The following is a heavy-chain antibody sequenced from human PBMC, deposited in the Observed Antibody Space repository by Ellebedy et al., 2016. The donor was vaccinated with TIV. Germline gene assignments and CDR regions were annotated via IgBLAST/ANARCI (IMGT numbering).Heavy chain of an antibody. CDR3: ARGGIVLMVYAPPRAFDI. CDR2: IIPIFGTA. D-gene: IGHD2-8*01. V-gene: IGHV1-69*13. CDR1: GGTFSSYA. J-gene: IGHJ3*02. Sequence: SVKVSXXASGGTFSSYAISWVRQAPGQGLEWMGGIIPIFGTANYAQKFQGRVTITADESTSTAYMELSSLRSEDTAEYYCARGGIVLMVYAPPRAFDIWGQGTMVTVSS.